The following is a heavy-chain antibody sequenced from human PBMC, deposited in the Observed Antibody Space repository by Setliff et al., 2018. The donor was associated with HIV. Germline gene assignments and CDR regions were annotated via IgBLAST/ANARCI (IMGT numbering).Heavy chain of an antibody. CDR1: GFTFSSYS. Sequence: GGSLRLSCAASGFTFSSYSMNWVRQTPGKGLGWVSYISSSSSTIYYADSVKGRFTISRDNSKNTLDLQINSLRPEDTAVYYCVTRYCGESICPEFDYWGQGTLVTVSS. CDR3: VTRYCGESICPEFDY. D-gene: IGHD2-21*01. V-gene: IGHV3-48*01. CDR2: ISSSSSTI. J-gene: IGHJ4*02.